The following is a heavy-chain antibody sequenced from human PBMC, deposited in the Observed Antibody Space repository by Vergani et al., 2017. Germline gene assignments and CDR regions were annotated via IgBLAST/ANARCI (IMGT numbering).Heavy chain of an antibody. J-gene: IGHJ4*02. CDR1: GYRLNNYA. CDR3: ARAKRGRLAVGASDS. CDR2: INPTTGNP. D-gene: IGHD6-19*01. Sequence: QEQLVQSGSELKKPGASVKVSCKASGYRLNNYAIHWVRQAPGQGLEWMGWINPTTGNPTYARAFTGRFVFSLDTSISTAYLQIGSLKAEDTAVYFCARAKRGRLAVGASDSWGQGTLLTVSS. V-gene: IGHV7-4-1*01.